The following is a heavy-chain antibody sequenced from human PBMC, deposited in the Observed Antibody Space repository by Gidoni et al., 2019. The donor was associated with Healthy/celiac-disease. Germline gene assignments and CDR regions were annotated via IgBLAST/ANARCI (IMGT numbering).Heavy chain of an antibody. J-gene: IGHJ6*02. V-gene: IGHV1-69*06. CDR2: IIPIFGTA. D-gene: IGHD3-3*01. CDR3: ARGTIFGVVIKDYYYYYGMDV. Sequence: QVQLLQSGAEVKKPGSSVKVSCKASGGTFSSYAISWVRQAPGQGLEWMGGIIPIFGTANYAQKFQGRVTMTADKSTSTAYMELSSLRSEDTAVYYCARGTIFGVVIKDYYYYYGMDVWGQGTTVTVSS. CDR1: GGTFSSYA.